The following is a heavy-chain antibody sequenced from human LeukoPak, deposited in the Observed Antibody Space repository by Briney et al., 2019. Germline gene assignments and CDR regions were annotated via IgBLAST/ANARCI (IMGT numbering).Heavy chain of an antibody. CDR1: GFTFSSYW. CDR3: ARVLPDSSGYYKSYYYYMDV. V-gene: IGHV3-74*01. D-gene: IGHD3-22*01. J-gene: IGHJ6*03. Sequence: PGGSLRLSCAASGFTFSSYWMHWVRQAPGKGLVWVSRINSDGSSTSYADSVKGRFTISRDNAKNTLYLQMNSLRAEDTAVYYCARVLPDSSGYYKSYYYYMDVWGKGTTVTVSS. CDR2: INSDGSST.